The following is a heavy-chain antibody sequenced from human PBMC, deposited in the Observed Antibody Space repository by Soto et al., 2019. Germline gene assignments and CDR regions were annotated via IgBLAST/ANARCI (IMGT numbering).Heavy chain of an antibody. Sequence: EVQVVESGGGLVKPGGSLTLSCAASGFTFSSYSMNWVRQAPGKGLEWVSSISRTSNYIYYTDSVKGRFTISRDNAKNSSYLQMNGLRAEATATYYCASGVFGLVSPFIGGYWGQGTLVTVSS. CDR2: ISRTSNYI. CDR1: GFTFSSYS. CDR3: ASGVFGLVSPFIGGY. J-gene: IGHJ4*02. V-gene: IGHV3-21*01. D-gene: IGHD3-3*01.